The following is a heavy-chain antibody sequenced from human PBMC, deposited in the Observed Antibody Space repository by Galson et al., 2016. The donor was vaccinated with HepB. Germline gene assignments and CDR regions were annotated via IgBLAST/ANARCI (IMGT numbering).Heavy chain of an antibody. Sequence: SLRLSCAVSGFLVNSNYMTWVRLAPGKGLEWVASIKEDGSKAFYADSVKGRFTISRDNVENSLSLQMNSLRAEDTAVFYCARECHGWCVVGGDTTYKHDLDVWGQGTTVTVSS. D-gene: IGHD1-26*01. V-gene: IGHV3-7*03. J-gene: IGHJ6*02. CDR1: GFLVNSNY. CDR2: IKEDGSKA. CDR3: ARECHGWCVVGGDTTYKHDLDV.